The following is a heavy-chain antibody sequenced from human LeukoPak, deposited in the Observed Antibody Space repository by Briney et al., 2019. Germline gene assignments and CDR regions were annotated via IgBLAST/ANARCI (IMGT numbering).Heavy chain of an antibody. CDR3: ASSRGYNYGPPDY. J-gene: IGHJ4*02. Sequence: SETLSLTCTVSRGSIGTKTYYWGWIRQPPGKGLEWIGSIFHSGSTNYNPSLKSRVTISVDTSKDQFSLKLSSVTAADTAVYYCASSRGYNYGPPDYWGQGTLVTVSS. D-gene: IGHD5-18*01. CDR1: RGSIGTKTYY. V-gene: IGHV4-39*01. CDR2: IFHSGST.